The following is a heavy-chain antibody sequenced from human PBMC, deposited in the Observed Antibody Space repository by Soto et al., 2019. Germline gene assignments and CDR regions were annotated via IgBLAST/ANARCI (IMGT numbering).Heavy chain of an antibody. CDR2: IYYSGST. D-gene: IGHD3-22*01. CDR3: AREEYYYDSSGYYQGWFDP. V-gene: IGHV4-30-4*01. CDR1: GGSISSGDYY. Sequence: PSETLSLTCTVSGGSISSGDYYWSWIRQPPGKGLEWIGYIYYSGSTYYNPSLKSRVTISVDTSKNQFSLKLSSVTAADTAVYYCAREEYYYDSSGYYQGWFDPWGQGTLVTVSS. J-gene: IGHJ5*02.